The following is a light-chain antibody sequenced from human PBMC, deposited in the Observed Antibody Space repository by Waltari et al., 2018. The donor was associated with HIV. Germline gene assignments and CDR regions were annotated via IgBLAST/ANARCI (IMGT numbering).Light chain of an antibody. V-gene: IGLV2-23*02. CDR2: EVN. CDR3: CSFTGGSTWV. CDR1: SGDVGTYNL. J-gene: IGLJ3*02. Sequence: QSALTQPASVSGSPGQSITISCTGTSGDVGTYNLVSWYQLQPGKAPKVMIYEVNKPPSGVSTLFPVPKSGNTASLTIYGLQAEDEGHYFCCSFTGGSTWVFGGGTKLTVL.